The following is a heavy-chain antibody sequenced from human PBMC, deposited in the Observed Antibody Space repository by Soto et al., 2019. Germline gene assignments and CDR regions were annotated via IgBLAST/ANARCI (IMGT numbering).Heavy chain of an antibody. D-gene: IGHD6-13*01. CDR1: DGSISSGGYY. CDR3: ARDSRSSSHYYYYGMDV. CDR2: SYCSGST. Sequence: SETLSLTCTVSDGSISSGGYYWRWIRQHPGKGLEWIGYSYCSGSTYYNPSLKSQVAISVDTSKNQFSLKLSSVTAADTAVYYCARDSRSSSHYYYYGMDVWGHRTTVTVSS. J-gene: IGHJ6*02. V-gene: IGHV4-31*01.